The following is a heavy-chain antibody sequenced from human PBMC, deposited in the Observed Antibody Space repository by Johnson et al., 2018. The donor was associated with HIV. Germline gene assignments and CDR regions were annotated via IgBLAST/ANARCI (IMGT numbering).Heavy chain of an antibody. CDR2: IRYDGSNK. CDR1: GFTFSSYA. V-gene: IGHV3-30*02. J-gene: IGHJ3*02. D-gene: IGHD2-2*01. Sequence: QVQLVESGGGVVQPGRSLRLSCAASGFTFSSYAMHWVRQAPGKGLEWVAFIRYDGSNKYYADSVKGRFTISRDNSKNTLYLQMNSLTAEDTAVYYCARDTDIVVVPAHGAAFDIWGQGTVVTVSS. CDR3: ARDTDIVVVPAHGAAFDI.